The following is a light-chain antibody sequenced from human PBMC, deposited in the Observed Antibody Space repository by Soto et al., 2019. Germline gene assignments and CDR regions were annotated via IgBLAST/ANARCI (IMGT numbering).Light chain of an antibody. CDR1: QSVSSY. CDR3: QQRSNWPLT. Sequence: EIVLTQSPATLSLSPGERATLSCRASQSVSSYLAWYQPKPGQAPRLLIYHASNRATGVPARFSGSGSGTDFTLTISSLEPEEFAVYYCQQRSNWPLTFGGGTKGEIK. J-gene: IGKJ4*01. V-gene: IGKV3-11*01. CDR2: HAS.